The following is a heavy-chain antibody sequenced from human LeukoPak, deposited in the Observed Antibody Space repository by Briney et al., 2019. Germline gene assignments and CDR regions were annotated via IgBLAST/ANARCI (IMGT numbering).Heavy chain of an antibody. J-gene: IGHJ4*02. V-gene: IGHV4-59*01. CDR2: IYYSGST. Sequence: SETLSLTCTVSGGSISSYYWSWIRQPPGKGLEWIGYIYYSGSTNYNPSLKSRVTISVDTSKNQFSLKLSSVTAADTAVYYCARDRFWYFDYWGQGTLVTASS. CDR1: GGSISSYY. CDR3: ARDRFWYFDY.